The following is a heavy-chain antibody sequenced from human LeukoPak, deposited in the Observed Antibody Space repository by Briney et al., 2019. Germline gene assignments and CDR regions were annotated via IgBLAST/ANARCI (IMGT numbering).Heavy chain of an antibody. V-gene: IGHV3-23*01. CDR2: ITGSDGSS. J-gene: IGHJ4*02. Sequence: GGSLRLSCVASGFTFTNYAMSWVRQAPGKGLEWVSAITGSDGSSYYADSVKGRVTISRDNSKNTLYLQVNSLRAEDTAVYYCAKWGDYDILTGYYVPDYWGQGTLVTVSS. CDR3: AKWGDYDILTGYYVPDY. CDR1: GFTFTNYA. D-gene: IGHD3-9*01.